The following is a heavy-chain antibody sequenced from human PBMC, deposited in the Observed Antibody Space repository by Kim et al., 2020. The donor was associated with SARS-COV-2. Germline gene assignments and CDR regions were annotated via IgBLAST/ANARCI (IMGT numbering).Heavy chain of an antibody. V-gene: IGHV3-30*04. CDR2: ISYDGSNK. J-gene: IGHJ3*02. CDR1: GFTFSSYA. D-gene: IGHD6-13*01. CDR3: AGDSSSWVPWAFDI. Sequence: GGSLRLSCAASGFTFSSYAMHWVRQAPGKGLEWVAVISYDGSNKYYADSVKGRFTISRDNSKNTLYLQMNSLRAEDTAVYYCAGDSSSWVPWAFDIWGQGTMVTVSS.